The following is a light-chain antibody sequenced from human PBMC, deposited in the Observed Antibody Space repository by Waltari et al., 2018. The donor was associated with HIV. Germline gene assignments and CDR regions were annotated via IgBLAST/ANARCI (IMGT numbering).Light chain of an antibody. J-gene: IGKJ1*01. V-gene: IGKV2-30*01. Sequence: EAVLTQSPLSLPVTLGPPASIPCRSSQSLLYSDGNTYLNWFHQRPGQSPRRLIYKVSNRDPGVPDRFSGSGSGTDFTLKISKVEAEDVGVYYCMQGTHWPRTFGQGTKVEIK. CDR1: QSLLYSDGNTY. CDR2: KVS. CDR3: MQGTHWPRT.